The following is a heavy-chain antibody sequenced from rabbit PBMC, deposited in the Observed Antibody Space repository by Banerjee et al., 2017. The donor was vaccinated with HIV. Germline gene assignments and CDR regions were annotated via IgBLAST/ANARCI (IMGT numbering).Heavy chain of an antibody. CDR1: GFTISSTYY. J-gene: IGHJ4*01. Sequence: QEQLVESGGDLVKPEGSLTLTCKASGFTISSTYYMCWVRQAPGKGLEWIACIMADSTGRTYYASWAKGPFTISKTSSTTVTLQMTSLTAADTATYFCARDLAGVIGWNFNLWGPGTLVTVS. CDR3: ARDLAGVIGWNFNL. D-gene: IGHD4-1*01. CDR2: IMADSTGRT. V-gene: IGHV1S45*01.